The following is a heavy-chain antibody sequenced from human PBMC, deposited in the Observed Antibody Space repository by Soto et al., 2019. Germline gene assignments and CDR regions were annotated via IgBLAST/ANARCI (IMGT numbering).Heavy chain of an antibody. CDR3: ARDLGGAYGVFYFYGLDV. CDR1: GFIFSDYS. D-gene: IGHD4-17*01. CDR2: ISSDSDSEHI. J-gene: IGHJ6*02. V-gene: IGHV3-21*01. Sequence: EVQLVESGGGLVKPGGSLSLSCAASGFIFSDYSMNWVRQAPGKGPEWVSSISSDSDSEHIHYADSVTGRFTSSRDNAKNSLFLQMSTLRAEDTAVYYCARDLGGAYGVFYFYGLDVWGQGTTVTVSS.